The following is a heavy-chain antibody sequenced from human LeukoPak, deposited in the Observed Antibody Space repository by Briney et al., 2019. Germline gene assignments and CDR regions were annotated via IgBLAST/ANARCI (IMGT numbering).Heavy chain of an antibody. V-gene: IGHV3-30-3*01. CDR3: ARDRYYGSAPSHYYYYGMDV. Sequence: GRSLRFSCAASGFTFSSYAMHWVRHAPGKGLEWVAVISYDGSNKYYADSVKGRFTISRDNSKNTLYLQMNSLRAEDTAVYYCARDRYYGSAPSHYYYYGMDVWGQGTTVTVSS. D-gene: IGHD3-10*01. CDR1: GFTFSSYA. J-gene: IGHJ6*02. CDR2: ISYDGSNK.